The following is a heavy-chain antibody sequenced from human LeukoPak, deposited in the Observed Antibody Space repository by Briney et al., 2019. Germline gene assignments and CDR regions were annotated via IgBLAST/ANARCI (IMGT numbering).Heavy chain of an antibody. CDR1: GGSFSGYY. J-gene: IGHJ4*02. CDR3: ARAIAAPVFFDY. D-gene: IGHD6-13*01. V-gene: IGHV4-34*01. CDR2: INQSGNT. Sequence: PSETLSLTCAVYGGSFSGYYCSWVRQPPGKGLELIGEINQSGNTNYNPSLKSRVTISVDTSKNQFSLKLSVVTAADTAVYYCARAIAAPVFFDYWGQGTLVTVSS.